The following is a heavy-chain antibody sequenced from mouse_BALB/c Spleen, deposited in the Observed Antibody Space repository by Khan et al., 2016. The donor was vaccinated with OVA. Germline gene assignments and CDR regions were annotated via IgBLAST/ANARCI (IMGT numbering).Heavy chain of an antibody. V-gene: IGHV1-4*01. D-gene: IGHD2-14*01. Sequence: QMQLEESGAELARPGASVKMSCKASGYTFTSYTIHWIKKRPGQGLEWIGYINPSNGYTNYNQKFKDKATLTTDKSSTTAYLQLSSLTSDDSAVYNCVRDGADHRNDGWFAYWGQGTLVTVSA. J-gene: IGHJ3*01. CDR1: GYTFTSYT. CDR2: INPSNGYT. CDR3: VRDGADHRNDGWFAY.